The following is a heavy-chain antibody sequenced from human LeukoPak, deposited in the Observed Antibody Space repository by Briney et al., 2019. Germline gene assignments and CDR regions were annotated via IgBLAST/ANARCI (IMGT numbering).Heavy chain of an antibody. Sequence: GGSLRLSCAASGITFSNYWMHWVRQAPGKGLVWVSRISSDGSSTNYADSVKGRFTISRDNAKNTLYLQMNSLRAEDTAVYYCAKGGGKVQDYWGQGTLVTVSS. D-gene: IGHD4-23*01. CDR2: ISSDGSST. CDR1: GITFSNYW. CDR3: AKGGGKVQDY. J-gene: IGHJ4*02. V-gene: IGHV3-74*01.